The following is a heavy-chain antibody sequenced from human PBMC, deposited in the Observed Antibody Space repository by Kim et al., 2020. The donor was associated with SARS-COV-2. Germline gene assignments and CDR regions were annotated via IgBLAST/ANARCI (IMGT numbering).Heavy chain of an antibody. CDR1: GGSISSYY. Sequence: SETLSLTCTVSGGSISSYYWSWIRQPPGKGLEWIGYIFYSGSTNYNPSLKSRVTISVDTSDNQFSLKLSSVTAADTAVYYCARARDYYDSSGYHYYYYYMDVWGKGTTVTLSS. CDR2: IFYSGST. V-gene: IGHV4-59*01. J-gene: IGHJ6*03. CDR3: ARARDYYDSSGYHYYYYYMDV. D-gene: IGHD3-22*01.